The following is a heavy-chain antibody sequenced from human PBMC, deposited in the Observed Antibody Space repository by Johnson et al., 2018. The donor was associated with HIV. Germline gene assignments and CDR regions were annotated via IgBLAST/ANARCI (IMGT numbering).Heavy chain of an antibody. Sequence: QMMLVESGGGVVQPGGSLRLSCAASGFTFSSYAMHWVRQPPGKGLEWVAVISYGGNKQYYVDSVEGRFTISRDNSKDTLYLQMNNLPIEDTAVYSCARDLARRGGAAFDIWGQGTMVTVSS. J-gene: IGHJ3*02. CDR1: GFTFSSYA. D-gene: IGHD1-26*01. V-gene: IGHV3-30-3*01. CDR2: ISYGGNKQ. CDR3: ARDLARRGGAAFDI.